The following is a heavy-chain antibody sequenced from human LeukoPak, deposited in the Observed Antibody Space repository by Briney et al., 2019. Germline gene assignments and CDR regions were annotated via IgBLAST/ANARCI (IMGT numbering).Heavy chain of an antibody. CDR3: ARQATYCSSTSCYKAVDAFDI. CDR2: MYYSGRT. CDR1: GGSISSSSYY. J-gene: IGHJ3*02. V-gene: IGHV4-39*01. Sequence: PSETLSPTCTVSGGSISSSSYYWGWIRQPPGKGLEWIGSMYYSGRTYYNPSLKSRVTISVDTSKNQFSLKLSSVTAADTAVYYCARQATYCSSTSCYKAVDAFDIWGQGTMVTVSS. D-gene: IGHD2-2*02.